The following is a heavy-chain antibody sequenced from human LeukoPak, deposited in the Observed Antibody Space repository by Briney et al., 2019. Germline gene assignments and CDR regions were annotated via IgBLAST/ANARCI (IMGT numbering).Heavy chain of an antibody. CDR1: GFTFSSYA. CDR2: ISGSGGST. CDR3: AKFTRDDYVWGSYVDY. Sequence: PGGSLRLSCAASGFTFSSYAISWVRQAPGKGLEWVAAISGSGGSTYYADTVKGRFTITRDNSKTTLYLQMNSLRAEDTSVYYCAKFTRDDYVWGSYVDYWGQGTLVTVSS. J-gene: IGHJ4*02. D-gene: IGHD3-16*01. V-gene: IGHV3-23*01.